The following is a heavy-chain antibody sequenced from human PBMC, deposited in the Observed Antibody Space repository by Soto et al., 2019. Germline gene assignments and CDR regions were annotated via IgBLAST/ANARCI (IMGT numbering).Heavy chain of an antibody. CDR2: INPNNGAT. Sequence: QVKLVQSGAEVKKPGASVKVSCKAPRYIFTASFMHWVRQAPGQGLEWMGWINPNNGATHYGLSFQGRVTMTRDTSISTAYMELSSLRSDDTAVYYCASHDPGARFDPWGQGTLVIVSS. V-gene: IGHV1-2*02. CDR1: RYIFTASF. CDR3: ASHDPGARFDP. J-gene: IGHJ5*02. D-gene: IGHD1-1*01.